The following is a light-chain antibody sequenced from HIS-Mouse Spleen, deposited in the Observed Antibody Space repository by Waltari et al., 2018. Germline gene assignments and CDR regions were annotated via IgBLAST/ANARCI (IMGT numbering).Light chain of an antibody. CDR3: YSTDSSGNHRV. CDR1: ALPKKY. CDR2: EDS. J-gene: IGLJ2*01. V-gene: IGLV3-10*01. Sequence: SYELTQPPSVSVSPGQTARITCSGDALPKKYAYWYQQKSGQAPVLVIYEDSKRPSGIPQGGSGSSSGTMATLTISGGQVEDEADYYCYSTDSSGNHRVFGGGTKLTVL.